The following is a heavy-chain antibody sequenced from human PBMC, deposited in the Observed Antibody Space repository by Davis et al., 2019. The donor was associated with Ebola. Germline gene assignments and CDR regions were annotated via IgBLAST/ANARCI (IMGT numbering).Heavy chain of an antibody. CDR2: IYYSGST. Sequence: PSETLSLTCTVSGGSISSGGYYWSWIRQHPGKGLEWIGYIYYSGSTYYNPSLKSRVTISVDTSKNQFSLKLSSVTAADTAVYYCARDSGLPGGSSWYFPTGNYNWFDPWGQGTLVTVSS. V-gene: IGHV4-31*03. J-gene: IGHJ5*02. D-gene: IGHD6-13*01. CDR3: ARDSGLPGGSSWYFPTGNYNWFDP. CDR1: GGSISSGGYY.